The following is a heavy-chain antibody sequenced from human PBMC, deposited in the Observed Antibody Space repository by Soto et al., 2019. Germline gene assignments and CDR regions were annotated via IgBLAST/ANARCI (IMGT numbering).Heavy chain of an antibody. CDR2: ISYDGSNK. V-gene: IGHV3-30-3*01. CDR3: AREKDYDYSSGYYKGHWLDP. J-gene: IGHJ5*02. Sequence: GGSLRLSCAASGFTLSSYAMHWVRQAPGKGLERVAVISYDGSNKYYADSVKGRFTISRDNSKNTLYLQMNSLPAADTAVYYCAREKDYDYSSGYYKGHWLDPWGQGT. CDR1: GFTLSSYA. D-gene: IGHD3-22*01.